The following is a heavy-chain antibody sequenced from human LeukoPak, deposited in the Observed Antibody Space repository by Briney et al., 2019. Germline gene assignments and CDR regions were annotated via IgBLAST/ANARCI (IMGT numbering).Heavy chain of an antibody. J-gene: IGHJ6*02. Sequence: PSETLSLTCTVSGGSISSSSYYWGWIRQPPGKGLEWIGSIYYSGSTYYNPSLKSRVTISVDTFKNQFSLKLSSVTAADTAVYYCARHTPGYMDVWGQGTTVTVSS. CDR1: GGSISSSSYY. CDR2: IYYSGST. V-gene: IGHV4-39*01. CDR3: ARHTPGYMDV. D-gene: IGHD6-13*01.